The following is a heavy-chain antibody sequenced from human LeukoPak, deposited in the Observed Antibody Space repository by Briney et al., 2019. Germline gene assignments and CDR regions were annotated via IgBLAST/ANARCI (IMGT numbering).Heavy chain of an antibody. CDR3: AKDRRGYSYGPEGMDV. CDR1: GFTFSSYG. D-gene: IGHD5-18*01. CDR2: ISYDGSNK. Sequence: PGGSLRLSCAASGFTFSSYGMHWVRQAPGKGLEWVAVISYDGSNKYYADSVKGRFTISRDNSKNTLYLQMNSLRAEDTAVYYCAKDRRGYSYGPEGMDVWGQGTTVAVSS. J-gene: IGHJ6*02. V-gene: IGHV3-30*18.